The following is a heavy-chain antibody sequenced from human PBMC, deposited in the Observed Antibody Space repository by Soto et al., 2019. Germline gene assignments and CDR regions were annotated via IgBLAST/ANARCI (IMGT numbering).Heavy chain of an antibody. CDR3: GQGGRQWLVTSDFNY. V-gene: IGHV3-30*04. D-gene: IGHD6-19*01. CDR1: GFTFSDYA. Sequence: VQLVESGGGVVQPGRSLRLSCAASGFTFSDYAMHWDRQAPGKGLEWVAVVSHHARNTHYADSVKGRFTISRDSSKKTVSLEMPSLRAEDGAGYCCGQGGRQWLVTSDFNYWGQGVLVTVSS. J-gene: IGHJ4*02. CDR2: VSHHARNT.